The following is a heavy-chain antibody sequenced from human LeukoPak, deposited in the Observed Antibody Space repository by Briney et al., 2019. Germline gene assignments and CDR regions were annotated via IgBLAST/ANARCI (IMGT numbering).Heavy chain of an antibody. D-gene: IGHD3-22*01. CDR2: VSYDGSNT. Sequence: GRSLRLSCAASGFTFSRYGMHWVRQAPGKGLEWVAAVSYDGSNTYYVDSVKGRFTISRGNSKSTLYLQMNSLRAEDTAVYYCAAQYYYDSSGHYYVGNWFDPWGQGTLVTVSS. CDR3: AAQYYYDSSGHYYVGNWFDP. J-gene: IGHJ5*02. V-gene: IGHV3-30*03. CDR1: GFTFSRYG.